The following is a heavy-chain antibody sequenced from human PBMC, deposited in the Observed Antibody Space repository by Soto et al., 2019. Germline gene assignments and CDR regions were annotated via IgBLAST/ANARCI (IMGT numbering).Heavy chain of an antibody. V-gene: IGHV4-34*01. Sequence: SETLSHTCAGYGGSFSGYYWTWFRQPPGTGLEWIGEINHSGSTNYNPSLKSRVTISVDTSKNQFSLKLTSVTAADTAVYYCARDKITGLFDYWGQGTLVTVSS. CDR2: INHSGST. D-gene: IGHD2-8*02. CDR3: ARDKITGLFDY. J-gene: IGHJ4*02. CDR1: GGSFSGYY.